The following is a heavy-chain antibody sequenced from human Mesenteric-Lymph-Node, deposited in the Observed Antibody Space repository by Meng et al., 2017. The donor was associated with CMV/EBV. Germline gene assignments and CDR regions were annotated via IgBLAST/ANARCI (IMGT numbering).Heavy chain of an antibody. CDR2: IIPMYEIT. Sequence: ASGGTVRSYAISWVRQDPGQGLEWMESIIPMYEITTNAQKFQSRVTITADKSTTAAYMELSRLRSEDAALYYCATERPYTSSAISDFWGQGTLVTVSS. D-gene: IGHD6-6*01. CDR3: ATERPYTSSAISDF. CDR1: GGTVRSYA. V-gene: IGHV1-69*04. J-gene: IGHJ4*02.